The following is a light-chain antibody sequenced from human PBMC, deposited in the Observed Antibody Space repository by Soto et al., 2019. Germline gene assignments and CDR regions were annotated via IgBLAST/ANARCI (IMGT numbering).Light chain of an antibody. CDR2: DVS. CDR1: SSDVGGYNY. CDR3: SSYTSSSTNV. Sequence: QSVLTQPASVSGSPGQSITISCTGTSSDVGGYNYVSWYQQHPGKAPKLMIYDVSNRPSGVSNRFSGSKSGNTASLTNSGLQAEDEADYYCSSYTSSSTNVFGTGTKVTVL. V-gene: IGLV2-14*01. J-gene: IGLJ1*01.